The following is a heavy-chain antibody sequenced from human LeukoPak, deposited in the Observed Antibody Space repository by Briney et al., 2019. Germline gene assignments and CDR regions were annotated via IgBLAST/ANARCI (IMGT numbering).Heavy chain of an antibody. CDR2: IFHSGST. CDR1: GGSISSSSYY. J-gene: IGHJ3*02. CDR3: ARVGEYGKYYYETRGSDDVFDT. V-gene: IGHV4-39*07. D-gene: IGHD3-22*01. Sequence: PSETLSLTCTVSGGSISSSSYYWGWIRQPPGKGLEWIGSIFHSGSTYYNPSLKSRVTISLDTSKNQFSLKLSSVTAADTAVYYCARVGEYGKYYYETRGSDDVFDTWGQGTMVTVSS.